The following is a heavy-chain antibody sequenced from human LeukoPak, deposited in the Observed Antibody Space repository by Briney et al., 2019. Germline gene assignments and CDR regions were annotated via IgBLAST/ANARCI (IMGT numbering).Heavy chain of an antibody. CDR1: GGSFSGYY. Sequence: PSETLSLTCAVYGGSFSGYYWSWIRQPPGKGLEWIGEINHSGSTNYNPSLKSRVTISVDTSKNQFSLKLSSVTAADTAVYYCARGTHCSGGSCYSRHDYWGQGTLVTVSS. V-gene: IGHV4-34*01. CDR2: INHSGST. D-gene: IGHD2-15*01. J-gene: IGHJ4*02. CDR3: ARGTHCSGGSCYSRHDY.